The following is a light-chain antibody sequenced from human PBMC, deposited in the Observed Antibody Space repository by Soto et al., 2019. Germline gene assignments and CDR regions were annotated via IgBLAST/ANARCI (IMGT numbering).Light chain of an antibody. CDR1: SSNIGNNY. Sequence: QSVLTQPPSVSAAPGQKVTISCSGSSSNIGNNYVSWYQQLPGTAPKLLIYDNNKRPSGIPDRFSGSKSGTSATLGITGLQTGDGADYYCGTWDSSLSAGRGVFGTGTKVTVL. J-gene: IGLJ1*01. CDR2: DNN. V-gene: IGLV1-51*01. CDR3: GTWDSSLSAGRGV.